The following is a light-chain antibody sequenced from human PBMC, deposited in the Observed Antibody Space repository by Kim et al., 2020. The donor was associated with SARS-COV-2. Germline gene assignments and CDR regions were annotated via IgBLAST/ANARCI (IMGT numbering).Light chain of an antibody. CDR1: SDTSND. J-gene: IGKJ5*01. V-gene: IGKV1-17*02. Sequence: ASVGEGSTSYGPGHSDTSNDLAWYQQNPGRAPRRLIYGASSRQSGIPSRFSGSVSGTEFTLTISKLQPEDFAAYFCLQHNTSPITFGQGTRLEIK. CDR3: LQHNTSPIT. CDR2: GAS.